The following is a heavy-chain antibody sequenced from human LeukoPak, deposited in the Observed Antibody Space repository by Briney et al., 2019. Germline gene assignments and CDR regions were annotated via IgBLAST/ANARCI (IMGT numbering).Heavy chain of an antibody. CDR1: GGTFSSYA. CDR3: ARDIVVVPRLDYYYMDV. CDR2: IIPIFGTA. Sequence: GASVKVSCKASGGTFSSYAISWVRQAPGQGLEWMGGIIPIFGTANYAQKFQGRVTITTDESTSTAYMELSSLRSEDTAVYYCARDIVVVPRLDYYYMDVWGKGTTVTVSS. V-gene: IGHV1-69*05. J-gene: IGHJ6*03. D-gene: IGHD2-2*01.